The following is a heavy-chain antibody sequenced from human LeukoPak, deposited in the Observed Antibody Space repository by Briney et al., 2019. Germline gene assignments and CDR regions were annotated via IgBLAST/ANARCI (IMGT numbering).Heavy chain of an antibody. Sequence: PGGSLRLSCAASGFTFSSYGMHWVRQAPGKGLEWVAVIWYDGSNKYYADSVKGRFTISRDNSKNTLYLQMNSLRAEDTAVHYCARDPGLGYFDYWGQGTLVTVSS. CDR3: ARDPGLGYFDY. CDR1: GFTFSSYG. J-gene: IGHJ4*02. D-gene: IGHD3/OR15-3a*01. CDR2: IWYDGSNK. V-gene: IGHV3-33*01.